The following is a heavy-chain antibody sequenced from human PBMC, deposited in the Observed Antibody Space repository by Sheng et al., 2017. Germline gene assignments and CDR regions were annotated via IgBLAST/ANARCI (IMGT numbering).Heavy chain of an antibody. Sequence: QVQLVESGGGVVQPGGSLRLSCAASGFTFSSYGMHWVRQAPGKGLEWVAFIRYDGSNKYYADSVKGRFTISRDNSKNTLYLQMNSLRAEDTAVYYCAKDIAVAGYYFDYWGQGTLVTVSS. D-gene: IGHD6-19*01. CDR2: IRYDGSNK. CDR3: AKDIAVAGYYFDY. J-gene: IGHJ4*02. CDR1: GFTFSSYG. V-gene: IGHV3-30*02.